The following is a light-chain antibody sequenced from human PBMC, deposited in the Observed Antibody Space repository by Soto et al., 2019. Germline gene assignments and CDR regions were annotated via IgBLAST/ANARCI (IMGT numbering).Light chain of an antibody. CDR1: SGYSTNA. CDR3: QSLGTGIQV. V-gene: IGLV4-69*01. Sequence: QTVVTQSPSASASLGASVKLTCTLSSGYSTNAIAWHQQQSEKGPRFLMKINYDGTHSKGDGFFDRFSGSSSGVERHLSISSLQSEDEADYYCQSLGTGIQVFGGGTKLTVL. J-gene: IGLJ3*02. CDR2: INYDGTH.